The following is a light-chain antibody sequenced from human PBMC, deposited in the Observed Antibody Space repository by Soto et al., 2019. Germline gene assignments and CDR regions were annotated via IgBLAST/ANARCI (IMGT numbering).Light chain of an antibody. J-gene: IGKJ1*01. CDR2: DVS. Sequence: DIQMTQSPATLSASIGDRVTITCRASQNVSHWLAWYRQKPGKAPNLLIYDVSSSASGGPARFSGSGSGTEFTLTVSSLQPDDFATYFCQQYYGFPWTFGQGTKVEIK. CDR1: QNVSHW. CDR3: QQYYGFPWT. V-gene: IGKV1-5*01.